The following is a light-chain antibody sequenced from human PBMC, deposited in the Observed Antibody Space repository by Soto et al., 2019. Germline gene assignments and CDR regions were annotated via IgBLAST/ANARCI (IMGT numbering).Light chain of an antibody. CDR1: QSVSSSY. CDR3: QQYGSSFYT. J-gene: IGKJ2*01. Sequence: EIVLTQSPGTLSLSPGERATLSCRASQSVSSSYLAWYQQKPGQAPRLLIYGASSRATGIPDRFSGSGSGTDFTLTISRLEPEDFAVYYRQQYGSSFYTFGQGTKLEIK. CDR2: GAS. V-gene: IGKV3-20*01.